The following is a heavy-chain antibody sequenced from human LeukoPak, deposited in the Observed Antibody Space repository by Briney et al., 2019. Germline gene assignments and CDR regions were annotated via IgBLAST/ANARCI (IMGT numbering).Heavy chain of an antibody. D-gene: IGHD5-24*01. V-gene: IGHV3-48*03. J-gene: IGHJ6*03. CDR2: ISSSGSTI. CDR1: GFTFSSYE. CDR3: ARGRGPYYYYYYYMDV. Sequence: GGSLRLFCAASGFTFSSYEMNWVRQAPGKGLEWVSYISSSGSTIYYADSVKGRFTISRDNAKNSLYLQMNSLRAEDTAVYYCARGRGPYYYYYYYMDVWGKGTTVTVSS.